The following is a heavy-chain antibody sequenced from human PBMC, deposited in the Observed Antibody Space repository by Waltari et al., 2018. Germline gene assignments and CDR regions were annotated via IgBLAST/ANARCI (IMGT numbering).Heavy chain of an antibody. Sequence: QVQLVQSGAEVKKPGASVKVSCKASGYIFTSYDINWVRQATGQGLEWMGWMNANSGHTGYAPTFKGRITMTMNTSMSTAYRELSSLRSDETAVYYCAQPQTISTSWLDSWGQGTLVTVSS. CDR2: MNANSGHT. V-gene: IGHV1-8*02. J-gene: IGHJ5*01. CDR3: AQPQTISTSWLDS. D-gene: IGHD2-2*01. CDR1: GYIFTSYD.